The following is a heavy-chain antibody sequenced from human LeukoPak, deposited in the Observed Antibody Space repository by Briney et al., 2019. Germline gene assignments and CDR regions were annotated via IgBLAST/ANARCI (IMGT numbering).Heavy chain of an antibody. CDR2: ISSRSSYI. V-gene: IGHV3-21*01. CDR3: AREGIAAAVYDY. CDR1: GFTFSAYA. J-gene: IGHJ4*02. Sequence: GGSLRLSCAASGFTFSAYAMSWVRQAPGKGLDWVASISSRSSYIYYADSVKGRFTISRDNAKNSLYLQMNSLRAEDTAVYYCAREGIAAAVYDYWGQGTLVTVSS. D-gene: IGHD6-13*01.